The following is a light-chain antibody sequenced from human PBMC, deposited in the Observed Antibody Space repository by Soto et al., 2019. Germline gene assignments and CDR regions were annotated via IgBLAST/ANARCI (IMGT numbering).Light chain of an antibody. CDR3: QQYNNWPPGT. Sequence: EIVMTQSPATLSVSPGERATLSCRASQSVSSNLAWYQQKPGQAPRLLIDGASTRPTGIPARFSGSGSGTEFTLTISSLQSEDFAVYYCQQYNNWPPGTFGQGTKLEIK. CDR1: QSVSSN. J-gene: IGKJ2*01. CDR2: GAS. V-gene: IGKV3-15*01.